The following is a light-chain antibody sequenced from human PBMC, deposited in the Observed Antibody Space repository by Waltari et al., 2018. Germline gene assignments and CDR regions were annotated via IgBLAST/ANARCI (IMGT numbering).Light chain of an antibody. Sequence: QSVLTQPPSVSGAPGQRVTISCTGGYSNVGDYDVHWYQQLPGTASKLLIFGNTERPSGFPDRFSGSKSGTSASLAITGLQADDEADYYCQSYDSSLSGSVFGSGTKVTVL. CDR3: QSYDSSLSGSV. CDR1: YSNVGDYD. V-gene: IGLV1-40*01. CDR2: GNT. J-gene: IGLJ1*01.